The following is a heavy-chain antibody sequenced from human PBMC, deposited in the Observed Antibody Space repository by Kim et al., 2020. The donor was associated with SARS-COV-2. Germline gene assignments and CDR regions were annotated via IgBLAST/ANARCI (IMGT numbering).Heavy chain of an antibody. CDR1: GFTFSSYS. D-gene: IGHD3-9*01. Sequence: GGSLRLSCAASGFTFSSYSMNWVRQAPGKGLEWVSYISSSSSTIYYADSVKCRFTISRDNAKNSVYLQMNSLRDEDTAVYYCARDVLRCFGRAFEIWG. CDR2: ISSSSSTI. V-gene: IGHV3-48*02. J-gene: IGHJ3*02. CDR3: ARDVLRCFGRAFEI.